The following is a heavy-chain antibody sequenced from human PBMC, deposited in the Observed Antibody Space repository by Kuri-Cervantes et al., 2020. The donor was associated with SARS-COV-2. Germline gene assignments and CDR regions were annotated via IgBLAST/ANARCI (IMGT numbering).Heavy chain of an antibody. CDR2: ISGDGDRA. CDR1: GFIFNNYA. J-gene: IGHJ4*02. Sequence: GEFLKIPCTASGFIFNNYAMRWVRQAPGKGLEWVSGISGDGDRADYADSVKGRFTISRDNSKNMLYLQMNSLRAEDTAVYYCAKDKGFGELFFDYWGQGTLVTVSS. CDR3: AKDKGFGELFFDY. V-gene: IGHV3-23*01. D-gene: IGHD3-10*01.